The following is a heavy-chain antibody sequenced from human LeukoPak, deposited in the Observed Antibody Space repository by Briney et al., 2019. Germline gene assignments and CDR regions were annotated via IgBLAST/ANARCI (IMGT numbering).Heavy chain of an antibody. CDR1: GYTFTCYD. D-gene: IGHD3-3*01. Sequence: ASVKVSCKASGYTFTCYDINWVRQATGQGLEWMGWMKPNSGNTGYAQKFQGRVTMTRNTSISTAYMELSSLRSEDTAVYYCARVGYDFWSGYLASGFAYRGQGTLVTVSS. J-gene: IGHJ4*02. CDR2: MKPNSGNT. CDR3: ARVGYDFWSGYLASGFAY. V-gene: IGHV1-8*01.